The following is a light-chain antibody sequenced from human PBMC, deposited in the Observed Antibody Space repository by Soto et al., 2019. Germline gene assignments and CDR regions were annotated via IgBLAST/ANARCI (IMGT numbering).Light chain of an antibody. V-gene: IGLV2-14*01. CDR3: SSYTISSTLYV. CDR1: SSDVGGYNY. J-gene: IGLJ1*01. CDR2: EFS. Sequence: QSALTQPASVSGSPGQSITISCTGTSSDVGGYNYVSWYQQHPGKAPKLMIYEFSNRPSGVSNRFSGSKSGNTASLTISGLQAEDEADYYCSSYTISSTLYVFGTGTKLTVL.